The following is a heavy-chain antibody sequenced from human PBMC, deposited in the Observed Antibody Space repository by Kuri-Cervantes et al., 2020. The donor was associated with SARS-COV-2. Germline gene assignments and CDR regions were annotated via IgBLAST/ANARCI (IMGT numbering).Heavy chain of an antibody. Sequence: SVKVSCKASGGTFSSYAISWVRQAPGQGLEWMGRIIPILGTANYAQKSQGRVTITADKSTSTAYMELSSLRSEDTAVYYCARTYCSSTSCTPTSDYWGQGTLVTVSS. CDR3: ARTYCSSTSCTPTSDY. CDR1: GGTFSSYA. CDR2: IIPILGTA. V-gene: IGHV1-69*04. D-gene: IGHD2-2*01. J-gene: IGHJ4*01.